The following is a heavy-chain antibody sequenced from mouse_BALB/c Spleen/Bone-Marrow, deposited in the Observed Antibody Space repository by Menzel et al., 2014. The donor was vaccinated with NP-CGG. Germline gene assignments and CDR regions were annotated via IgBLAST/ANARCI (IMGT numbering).Heavy chain of an antibody. J-gene: IGHJ3*01. V-gene: IGHV1S81*02. CDR3: ARYDGPAWFAY. CDR1: GYSFTTYW. D-gene: IGHD2-3*01. Sequence: VKLMESGAELVKPGASVRLSCKASGYSFTTYWIHWVKQRPGQGLEWIGEINPSNGRTNYNEKFKSKATLTVDKSSSTAYMQLSSLTSEDSAVYYCARYDGPAWFAYWGQGTLVTASA. CDR2: INPSNGRT.